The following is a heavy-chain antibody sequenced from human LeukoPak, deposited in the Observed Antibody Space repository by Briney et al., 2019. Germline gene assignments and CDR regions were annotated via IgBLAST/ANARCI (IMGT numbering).Heavy chain of an antibody. D-gene: IGHD6-19*01. CDR3: ARDWAEAVACDY. J-gene: IGHJ4*02. V-gene: IGHV3-11*01. CDR2: ISSSGSSI. CDR1: GFTLSDYY. Sequence: PGGSLRLSCAASGFTLSDYYMIWVRQARGKGLEWVSYISSSGSSIQYADSVKGRFTISRDNAKNSLYLQMNSLRAEDTAVYCCARDWAEAVACDYWGQGTLVTVSS.